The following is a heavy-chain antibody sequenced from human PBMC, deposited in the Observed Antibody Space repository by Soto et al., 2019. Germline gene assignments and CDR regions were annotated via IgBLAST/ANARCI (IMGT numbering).Heavy chain of an antibody. J-gene: IGHJ4*02. D-gene: IGHD6-19*01. CDR2: INPNSGGT. Sequence: ASVKVSCKASGYTFTGYYMHWVRQAPGQGLEWMGWINPNSGGTNYAQKFQGRVTMTRDMSISTAYMELSRLRSDDTAVYYCARVPPYSSGWFDYWGQGTLVTVSS. V-gene: IGHV1-2*02. CDR3: ARVPPYSSGWFDY. CDR1: GYTFTGYY.